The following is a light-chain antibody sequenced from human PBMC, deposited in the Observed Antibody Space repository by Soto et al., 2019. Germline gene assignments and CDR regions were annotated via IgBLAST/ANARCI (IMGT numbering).Light chain of an antibody. Sequence: QSALTQPRSVSGSPGQSVTIPCSGTSSDVGYYSFVSWYQLHPGKAPKLMIYDVSKRPSGVPDRFSGSKSGNTASLTISGLQAEDEADYYCCSYAGSYTFYVFGTGTKLTVL. CDR3: CSYAGSYTFYV. V-gene: IGLV2-11*01. J-gene: IGLJ1*01. CDR1: SSDVGYYSF. CDR2: DVS.